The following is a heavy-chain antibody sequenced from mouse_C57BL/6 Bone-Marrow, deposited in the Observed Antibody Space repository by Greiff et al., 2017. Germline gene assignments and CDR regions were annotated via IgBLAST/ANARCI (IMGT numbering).Heavy chain of an antibody. CDR1: GFTFSSYA. D-gene: IGHD2-1*01. J-gene: IGHJ2*01. V-gene: IGHV5-4*03. CDR2: ISDGGSYT. Sequence: DVKLVESGGGLVKPGGSLKLSCAASGFTFSSYAMSWVRQTPEKRLEWVATISDGGSYTYYPDNVKGRFTISRDNAKNNLYLQMSHLKSEDTAMYYCALLNYFDYWGQGTTLTVSS. CDR3: ALLNYFDY.